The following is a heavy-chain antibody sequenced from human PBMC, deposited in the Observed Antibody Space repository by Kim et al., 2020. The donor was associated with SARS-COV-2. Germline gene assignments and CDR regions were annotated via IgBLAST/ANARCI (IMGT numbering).Heavy chain of an antibody. CDR3: ARDRRGGAFVV. J-gene: IGHJ3*01. D-gene: IGHD2-15*01. V-gene: IGHV3-48*02. Sequence: GGSLRLSCATSGFTLSAYDMNWVRQAPGKGLEWVSSITKTSPTIYFADSVEGRFTISRDNAKNSLYLQMNSLRDDDTALYYCARDRRGGAFVVWGQGRMV. CDR2: ITKTSPTI. CDR1: GFTLSAYD.